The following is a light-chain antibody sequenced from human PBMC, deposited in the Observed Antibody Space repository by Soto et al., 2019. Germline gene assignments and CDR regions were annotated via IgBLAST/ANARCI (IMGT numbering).Light chain of an antibody. Sequence: QSVLTQPASVSGSPGQSITISCTGTSSDVGAYNYVSWYQHHPGKAPKLIIYEVVNRPSGVSNRFSGSKSGNTASLTISGLQAEDEADYYCSSYTDSNAVLFGGGTKQTVL. CDR3: SSYTDSNAVL. J-gene: IGLJ2*01. CDR1: SSDVGAYNY. V-gene: IGLV2-14*01. CDR2: EVV.